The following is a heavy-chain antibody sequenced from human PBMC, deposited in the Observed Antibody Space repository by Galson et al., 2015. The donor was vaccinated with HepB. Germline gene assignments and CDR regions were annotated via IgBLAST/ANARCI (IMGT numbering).Heavy chain of an antibody. V-gene: IGHV3-48*04. D-gene: IGHD3-3*01. CDR1: GLTFSDYC. J-gene: IGHJ4*02. CDR3: AGPLRFLVPQDY. Sequence: SLRLSCAASGLTFSDYCMNWVRQAPGKGLEWVAYISSSSNTIYYADSVKGRFTISRDNAKKSLYLQMNTLRAEDTAVYYCAGPLRFLVPQDYWGQGTLVTVSS. CDR2: ISSSSNTI.